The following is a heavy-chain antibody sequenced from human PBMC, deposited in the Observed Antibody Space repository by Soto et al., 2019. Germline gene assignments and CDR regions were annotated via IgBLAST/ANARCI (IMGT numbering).Heavy chain of an antibody. Sequence: EVQLVESGGGLVKPGGSLRLSCISSGFTFRTYTMNWVRQAPGKGLEWVSGIRGFSPYTFYAESVKGRFTISRDNAKNSLYLQMNRLTAEDTAVYYCTRNAFYYHSSGYHDGFDIWGHVTLGTVSS. CDR3: TRNAFYYHSSGYHDGFDI. CDR1: GFTFRTYT. CDR2: IRGFSPYT. J-gene: IGHJ3*02. V-gene: IGHV3-21*04. D-gene: IGHD3-22*01.